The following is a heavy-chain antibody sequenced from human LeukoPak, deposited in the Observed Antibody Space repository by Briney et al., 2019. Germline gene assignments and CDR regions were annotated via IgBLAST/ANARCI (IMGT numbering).Heavy chain of an antibody. CDR2: IYTSGST. J-gene: IGHJ3*02. CDR3: ARDFRLIAARPYAFDI. CDR1: GGSISSYY. V-gene: IGHV4-4*07. D-gene: IGHD6-6*01. Sequence: SETLSLTCTVSGGSISSYYWSWIRQPAGKGLEWIGRIYTSGSTNYNPSLKSRVTMSVDTSKNQFSLKLSSVTAADTAVYYCARDFRLIAARPYAFDIWGQGTMVTASS.